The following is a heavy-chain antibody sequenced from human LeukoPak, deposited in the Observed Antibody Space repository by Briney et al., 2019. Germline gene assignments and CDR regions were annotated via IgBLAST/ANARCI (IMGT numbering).Heavy chain of an antibody. D-gene: IGHD5-12*01. CDR2: ISAYNGHT. V-gene: IGHV1-18*01. J-gene: IGHJ5*02. Sequence: ASVKVSCKASGYTFTNYGIGWVRQAPGQGLEWMGWISAYNGHTNYAQKFQDRVTINADTYTSKAYGELRSLRSDDTAIYYCARALYSDYYSYLNWFDPWGQGTLVTVSS. CDR3: ARALYSDYYSYLNWFDP. CDR1: GYTFTNYG.